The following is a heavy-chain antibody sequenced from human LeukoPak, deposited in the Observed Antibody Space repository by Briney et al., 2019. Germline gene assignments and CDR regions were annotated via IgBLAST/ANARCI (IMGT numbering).Heavy chain of an antibody. CDR2: IYPGDSDT. CDR1: GYTFTSNW. D-gene: IGHD1-7*01. CDR3: AREGTTGGYYDY. V-gene: IGHV5-51*01. J-gene: IGHJ4*02. Sequence: GESLKISCKGSGYTFTSNWIAWVRQMPGKGLEWMGIIYPGDSDTRYGPTFQGQVTISVDKSISTAYLQWSSLKASDSAMYYCAREGTTGGYYDYWGQGTQVTVSS.